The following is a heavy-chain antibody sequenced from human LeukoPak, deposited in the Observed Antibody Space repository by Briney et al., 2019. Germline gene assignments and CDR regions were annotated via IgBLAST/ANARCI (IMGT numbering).Heavy chain of an antibody. CDR2: ITPIIDTA. D-gene: IGHD1-26*01. CDR3: TRVNLRGSQYNWFDP. J-gene: IGHJ5*02. CDR1: GGTLNSHI. V-gene: IGHV1-69*08. Sequence: ASVKVSCKTSGGTLNSHIFSWVRQAPGQGLEWMGKITPIIDTAKYSQKFQGRVTITADKSTTTVYIELSSLKSGDTAVYYCTRVNLRGSQYNWFDPWGQGTLVTVSS.